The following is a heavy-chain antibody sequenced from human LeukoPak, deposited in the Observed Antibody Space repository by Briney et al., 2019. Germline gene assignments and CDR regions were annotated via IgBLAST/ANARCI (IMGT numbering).Heavy chain of an antibody. Sequence: PGRSLRLSCAASGFTFSSYGMHWVRQAPGKGLEWVAVISYDGSNKYYADSVKGRFTISRDNSKNTLYLQMNSLRAEDTAVYYCRGEAAPSPDYWGQGTLVTVSS. D-gene: IGHD6-25*01. CDR2: ISYDGSNK. V-gene: IGHV3-30*03. J-gene: IGHJ4*02. CDR3: RGEAAPSPDY. CDR1: GFTFSSYG.